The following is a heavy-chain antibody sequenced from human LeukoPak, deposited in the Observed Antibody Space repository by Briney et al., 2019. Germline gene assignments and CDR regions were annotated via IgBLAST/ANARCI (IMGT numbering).Heavy chain of an antibody. D-gene: IGHD6-6*01. Sequence: SETLSLTCTVSGGSISSYYWSWIRQPPGKGLEWIGYIYYSGSTNYNPSLKSRVTISVDTPKNQFSLKLSSVTAADTAVYYCARVGSSSDRFDYWGQGTLVTVSS. CDR1: GGSISSYY. CDR3: ARVGSSSDRFDY. V-gene: IGHV4-59*01. CDR2: IYYSGST. J-gene: IGHJ4*02.